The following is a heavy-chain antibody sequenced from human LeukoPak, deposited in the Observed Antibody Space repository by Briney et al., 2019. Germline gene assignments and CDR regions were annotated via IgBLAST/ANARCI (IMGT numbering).Heavy chain of an antibody. CDR3: ARDVWSGYWYFDY. CDR1: GSTFTGYY. J-gene: IGHJ4*02. CDR2: INPNSGGT. D-gene: IGHD3-3*01. V-gene: IGHV1-2*02. Sequence: SVKVSCKASGSTFTGYYMHWVRPAPGQGPAWMGWINPNSGGTNYAQKFQGRVTMTRDTSISTAYMELSRLRSDDTAVYYCARDVWSGYWYFDYWGQGTLVTVSS.